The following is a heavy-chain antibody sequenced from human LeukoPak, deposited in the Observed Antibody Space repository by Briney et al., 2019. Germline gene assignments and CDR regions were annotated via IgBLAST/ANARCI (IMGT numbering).Heavy chain of an antibody. CDR1: GYTFTGYY. J-gene: IGHJ5*02. V-gene: IGHV1-2*02. CDR2: INPNSGGT. Sequence: ASVKVSCKASGYTFTGYYMHWVRQAPGQGLEWMGWINPNSGGTNYAQKFQGRVTMTRDTSISTAYMELSGLRSDDTAVYYCARGGPRGGYSYGSWDQGTLVTVSS. CDR3: ARGGPRGGYSYGS. D-gene: IGHD5-18*01.